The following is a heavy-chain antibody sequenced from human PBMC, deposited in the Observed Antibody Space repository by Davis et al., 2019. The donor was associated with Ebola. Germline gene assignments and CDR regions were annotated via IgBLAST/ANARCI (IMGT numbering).Heavy chain of an antibody. D-gene: IGHD3-16*01. V-gene: IGHV3-33*08. CDR2: IWYDGSNK. Sequence: GESLKISCTASGFTFNNYAMTWVRQAPGKGLEWVAVIWYDGSNKYYADSVKGRFTISRDNSKNTLYLQMNSLRAEDTAVYYCARDPHNRNYWDYWGQGTLVTVSS. CDR3: ARDPHNRNYWDY. J-gene: IGHJ4*02. CDR1: GFTFNNYA.